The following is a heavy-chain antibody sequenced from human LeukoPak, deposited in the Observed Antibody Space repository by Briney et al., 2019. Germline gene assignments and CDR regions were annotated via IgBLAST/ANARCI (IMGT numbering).Heavy chain of an antibody. V-gene: IGHV3-23*01. Sequence: GGSLRLSCAASGFSFGTYAMTWVRQAPGKGLECVSTVSGSGGNTYYTDSVKGRFTISRDNSKNTLFLQMSSLRAEDTALYYCTKGGVVSAFGYWGQGVLVIVSS. J-gene: IGHJ4*02. D-gene: IGHD3-22*01. CDR2: VSGSGGNT. CDR1: GFSFGTYA. CDR3: TKGGVVSAFGY.